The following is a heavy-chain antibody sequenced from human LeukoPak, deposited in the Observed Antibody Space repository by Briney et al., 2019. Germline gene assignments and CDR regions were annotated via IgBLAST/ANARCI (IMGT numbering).Heavy chain of an antibody. Sequence: PSETLSLTCAVYGEPFSGYYWSWIRQPPGKGLEWIGEINHSGSTNYNPSLKSRVTISVDTSKNQFSLKLSSVTAADTAVYYCARAPEGTMVRGVTNWFDPWGQGTLVTVSS. V-gene: IGHV4-34*01. CDR3: ARAPEGTMVRGVTNWFDP. CDR2: INHSGST. D-gene: IGHD3-10*01. J-gene: IGHJ5*02. CDR1: GEPFSGYY.